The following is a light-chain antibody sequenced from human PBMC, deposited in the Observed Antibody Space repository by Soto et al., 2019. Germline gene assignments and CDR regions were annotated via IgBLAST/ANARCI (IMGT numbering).Light chain of an antibody. CDR1: QGIRHD. CDR3: QQVNDYPIT. V-gene: IGKV1-17*01. CDR2: SAS. Sequence: DIQMTQSPSSLSASVGDRVTITCRASQGIRHDLGWYQQKPGKAPKRLIYSASSLQSGVPPRFSGSGSGTEFTLTISSLQPEDFATYYCQQVNDYPITFGQGTRLEIK. J-gene: IGKJ5*01.